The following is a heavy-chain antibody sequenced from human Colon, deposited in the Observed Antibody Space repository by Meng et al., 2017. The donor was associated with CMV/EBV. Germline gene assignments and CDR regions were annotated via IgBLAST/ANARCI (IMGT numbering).Heavy chain of an antibody. J-gene: IGHJ4*02. CDR2: IYYSGCT. D-gene: IGHD6-13*01. V-gene: IGHV4-39*07. CDR3: ARAAAAGEYYFDY. CDR1: GGSISSSSYY. Sequence: QLQLQEPGRGVVKSSDVLSLTCTVSGGSISSSSYYWGWIRQPPGKGLEWIGSIYYSGCTYYNPSLKSRVTISVDTSKNQFSLKLSSVTAADTAVYYCARAAAAGEYYFDYWGQGTLVTVSS.